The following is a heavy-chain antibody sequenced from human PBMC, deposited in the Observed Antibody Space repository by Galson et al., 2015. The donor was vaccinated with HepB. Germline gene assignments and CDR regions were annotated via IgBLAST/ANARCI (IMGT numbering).Heavy chain of an antibody. J-gene: IGHJ6*03. CDR1: GDSVSSNSAV. V-gene: IGHV6-1*01. CDR3: AREYTIFGVVSYYYMDV. CDR2: TYYRSKWYN. D-gene: IGHD3-3*01. Sequence: CAISGDSVSSNSAVWDWIRQSPSRGLEWLGRTYYRSKWYNDYAVSVKSRITINPDTSKNQFSLQLNSVTPEDTAVYYCAREYTIFGVVSYYYMDVWGKGTTVTVSS.